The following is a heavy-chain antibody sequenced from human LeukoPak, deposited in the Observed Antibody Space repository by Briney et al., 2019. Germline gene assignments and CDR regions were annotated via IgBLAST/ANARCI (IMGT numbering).Heavy chain of an antibody. Sequence: GGSLRLSCAASGFTFSSYAMRWVRQAPGKGLEWVSAVSVSVSNTYYADSVKGRFTISRDNSKNTLYLQMNSLRAEDTAVYYCARRVWCSSTNCRGFDYWGKGTPVTVSS. CDR3: ARRVWCSSTNCRGFDY. V-gene: IGHV3-23*01. CDR1: GFTFSSYA. J-gene: IGHJ4*02. D-gene: IGHD2-2*01. CDR2: VSVSVSNT.